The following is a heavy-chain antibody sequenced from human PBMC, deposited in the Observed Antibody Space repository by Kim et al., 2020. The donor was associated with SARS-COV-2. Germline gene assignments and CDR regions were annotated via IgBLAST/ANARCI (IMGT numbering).Heavy chain of an antibody. V-gene: IGHV1-2*06. D-gene: IGHD6-19*01. CDR3: ARKAWGSGRGGYYMDV. CDR1: GYTFTGYY. CDR2: INPNSGGT. Sequence: ASVKVSCKASGYTFTGYYMHWVRQAPGQGLEWMGRINPNSGGTNYAQKFQGRVTMTRDTSISTAYMELSRLRSDDTAVYYCARKAWGSGRGGYYMDVWGKETTVTVSS. J-gene: IGHJ6*03.